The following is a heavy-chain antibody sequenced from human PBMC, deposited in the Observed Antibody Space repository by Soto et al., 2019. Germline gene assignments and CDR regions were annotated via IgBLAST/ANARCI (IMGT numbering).Heavy chain of an antibody. V-gene: IGHV1-18*01. CDR3: ARYLGYCSSTSCYRWFDP. Sequence: ASVKVSCKASGYTFTSYGISWVRQAPGQGLERMGWISAYNGNTNYAQKLQGRVTMTTDTSTSTAYMELRSLRSDDTAVYYCARYLGYCSSTSCYRWFDPWGQGTLVTVSS. CDR1: GYTFTSYG. J-gene: IGHJ5*02. CDR2: ISAYNGNT. D-gene: IGHD2-2*01.